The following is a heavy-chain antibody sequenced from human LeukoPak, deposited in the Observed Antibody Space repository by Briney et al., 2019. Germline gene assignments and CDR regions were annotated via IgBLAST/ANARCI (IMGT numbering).Heavy chain of an antibody. CDR2: IYYSGST. Sequence: SETLSLTCTVSGGSVSSGSYYWSWIRQPPGKGLEWIGYIYYSGSTNYNPSLKSRVTISVDTSKNQFSLKLSSVTAADTAVYYCARDKGYYGMDVWGQGTTVTVSS. CDR3: ARDKGYYGMDV. CDR1: GGSVSSGSYY. J-gene: IGHJ6*02. V-gene: IGHV4-61*01.